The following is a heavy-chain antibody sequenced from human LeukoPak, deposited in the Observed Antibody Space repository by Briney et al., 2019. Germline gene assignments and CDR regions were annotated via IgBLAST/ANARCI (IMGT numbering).Heavy chain of an antibody. CDR2: IYYSGST. V-gene: IGHV4-39*07. Sequence: SETLSLTCTVSGGSISSSSYYWGWIRQPPGKGLEWIGSIYYSGSTYYNPSLKSRVTISVDTSKNQFSLKLSSVTAADTAVYYCARGRYARFWSGYQNWFDPWGQGTLVTVSS. J-gene: IGHJ5*02. D-gene: IGHD3-3*01. CDR1: GGSISSSSYY. CDR3: ARGRYARFWSGYQNWFDP.